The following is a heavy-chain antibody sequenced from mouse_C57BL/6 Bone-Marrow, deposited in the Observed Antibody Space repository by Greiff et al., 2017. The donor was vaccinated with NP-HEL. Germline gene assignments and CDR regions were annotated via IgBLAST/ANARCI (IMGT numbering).Heavy chain of an antibody. Sequence: QVQLQQPGAELVMPGASVKLSCKASGYTFTSYWMHWVKQRPGQGLEWIGEIDPSDSYTNYNQKFKGKSTLTVDKSSSTAYMQLSSLTSEDSAVYYCARGSSYVHWGQGTTLPVSS. J-gene: IGHJ2*01. CDR3: ARGSSYVH. V-gene: IGHV1-69*01. D-gene: IGHD1-1*01. CDR1: GYTFTSYW. CDR2: IDPSDSYT.